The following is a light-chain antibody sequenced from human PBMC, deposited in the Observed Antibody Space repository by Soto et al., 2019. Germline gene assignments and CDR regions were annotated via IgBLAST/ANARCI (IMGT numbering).Light chain of an antibody. Sequence: EIVLTQSPVTLSLSPGERATLSCGASQSVSGNHLAWYQQKPGLAPRLLIYDASSRSTGIPDRFSGSGSGADFTLIISRLEPEDFAVYYCQQYGGSQITFGQGTRLDIK. CDR2: DAS. CDR1: QSVSGNH. CDR3: QQYGGSQIT. V-gene: IGKV3D-20*01. J-gene: IGKJ5*01.